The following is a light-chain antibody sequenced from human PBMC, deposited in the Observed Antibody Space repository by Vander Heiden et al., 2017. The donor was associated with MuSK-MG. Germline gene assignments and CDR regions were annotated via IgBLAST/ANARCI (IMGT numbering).Light chain of an antibody. CDR3: QKYNSAPRT. CDR1: QGISNY. J-gene: IGKJ1*01. V-gene: IGKV1-27*01. CDR2: VAS. Sequence: DIQLPQSPSSLSSSVGDRVTITCRASQGISNYLAWYQQKPGKVPKLLIYVASTLQSGVPSRFSGSGSGTDFTLTISSLQPEDVATYYCQKYNSAPRTFGQGTKVEIK.